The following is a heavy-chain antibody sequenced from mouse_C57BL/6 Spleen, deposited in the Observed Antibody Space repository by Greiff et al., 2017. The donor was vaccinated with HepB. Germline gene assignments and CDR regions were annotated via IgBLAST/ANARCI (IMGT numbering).Heavy chain of an antibody. CDR2: IWSGGST. V-gene: IGHV2-5*01. Sequence: VMLVESGPGLVQPSQSLSITCTVSGFSLTSYGVHWVRQSPGKGLEWLGVIWSGGSTDYNAAFMSRLSITKDNSKSQVFFKMNSLQADDTAIYYCAKNDEYDGGLGYWGQGTLVTVSA. CDR3: AKNDEYDGGLGY. J-gene: IGHJ3*01. CDR1: GFSLTSYG. D-gene: IGHD2-4*01.